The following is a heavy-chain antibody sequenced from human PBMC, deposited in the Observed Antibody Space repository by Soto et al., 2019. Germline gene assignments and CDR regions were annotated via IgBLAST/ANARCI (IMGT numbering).Heavy chain of an antibody. Sequence: PGGSLRLSCAASGFTFSNAWMSWVRQAPGKGLEWVGRIKSKTDGGTTDYAAPVKGRSTISRDDSKNTLYLQMNSLKTEDTAVYYCTTDLTQQWLVPLDWFDPWGQGTLVTVSS. CDR3: TTDLTQQWLVPLDWFDP. J-gene: IGHJ5*02. CDR1: GFTFSNAW. V-gene: IGHV3-15*01. CDR2: IKSKTDGGTT. D-gene: IGHD6-19*01.